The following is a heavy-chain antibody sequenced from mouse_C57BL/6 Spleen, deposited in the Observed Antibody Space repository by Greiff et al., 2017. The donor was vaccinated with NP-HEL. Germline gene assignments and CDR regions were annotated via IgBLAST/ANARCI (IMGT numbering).Heavy chain of an antibody. CDR1: GYTFTSYW. V-gene: IGHV1-5*01. Sequence: VQLKQSGTVLARPGASVKMSCKTSGYTFTSYWMHWVKQRPGQGLEWIGAIYPGNSDTSYNQKFKGKAKLTAVTSASTAYMELSSLTNEDSAVYYCTRVDYYGRNWYFDVWGTGTTVTVSS. CDR3: TRVDYYGRNWYFDV. J-gene: IGHJ1*03. CDR2: IYPGNSDT. D-gene: IGHD1-1*01.